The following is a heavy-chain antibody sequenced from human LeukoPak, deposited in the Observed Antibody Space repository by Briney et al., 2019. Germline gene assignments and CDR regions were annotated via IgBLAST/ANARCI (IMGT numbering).Heavy chain of an antibody. V-gene: IGHV3-66*01. CDR2: IYNDGTT. CDR1: GFTVSDNY. J-gene: IGHJ4*02. CDR3: ALDYYDSSGGD. D-gene: IGHD3-22*01. Sequence: GGSLRLSCVASGFTVSDNYMSWVRQAPGKGLEWVSLIYNDGTTSYADSVKGRFTLSRDNAKNSLYLQMNSLRAEDTAVYYCALDYYDSSGGDWGQGTLVTVSS.